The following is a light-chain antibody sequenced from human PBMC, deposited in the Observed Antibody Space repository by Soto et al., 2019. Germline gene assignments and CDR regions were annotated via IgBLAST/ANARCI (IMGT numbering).Light chain of an antibody. CDR3: SSYTRSSTLYV. J-gene: IGLJ1*01. V-gene: IGLV2-14*01. CDR2: EVS. CDR1: SSDVGGYNY. Sequence: QSALTQPASVSGSPGQSITISCTGTSSDVGGYNYVSWYQHHPGKAPKLMISEVSDRPSGVSNRFSGSKSGNTASLTISGLQADDEANYYCSSYTRSSTLYVFGTGTKVTVL.